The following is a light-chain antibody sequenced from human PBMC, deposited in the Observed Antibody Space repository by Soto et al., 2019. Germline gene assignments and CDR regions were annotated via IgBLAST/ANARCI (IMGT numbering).Light chain of an antibody. J-gene: IGKJ1*01. Sequence: DTQLTQSPSTLSAVVGDSVTITCRASQRIGKWLAWYQQKPGKAPKLLIFYGSTLESGVPSRFSGSGSGTDFSLTINSLQPDDFATYYWQQYTGYSQAFGQGTKVEFK. V-gene: IGKV1-5*01. CDR2: YGS. CDR3: QQYTGYSQA. CDR1: QRIGKW.